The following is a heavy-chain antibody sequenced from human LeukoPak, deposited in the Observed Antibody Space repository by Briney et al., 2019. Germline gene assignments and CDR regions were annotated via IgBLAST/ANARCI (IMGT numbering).Heavy chain of an antibody. V-gene: IGHV4-4*07. CDR3: ARHVSYDFWSGYNWFDP. Sequence: SETLSLTCTVSGGSISSDYWSWIRQPAGKGLEWIGRIYPSGNTNYNPSLKSRVTMSVDTSKNQFSLKLSSVTAADTAVYYCARHVSYDFWSGYNWFDPWGQGTLVTVSS. CDR1: GGSISSDY. CDR2: IYPSGNT. D-gene: IGHD3-3*01. J-gene: IGHJ5*02.